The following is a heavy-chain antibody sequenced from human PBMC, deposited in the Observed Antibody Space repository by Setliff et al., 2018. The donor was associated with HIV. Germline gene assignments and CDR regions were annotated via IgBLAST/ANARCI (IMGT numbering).Heavy chain of an antibody. J-gene: IGHJ5*02. Sequence: SETLSLTCTVSGGSISSGYYWSWIRQPPGKGLEWIGTVYYSGSTYYNPSLKSRVTISVDTSENQFSLNLASVTAADTAVYYCARSNLEPTSRLFDPWGPGTLVTVPQ. D-gene: IGHD1-1*01. CDR2: VYYSGST. CDR3: ARSNLEPTSRLFDP. V-gene: IGHV4-38-2*02. CDR1: GGSISSGYY.